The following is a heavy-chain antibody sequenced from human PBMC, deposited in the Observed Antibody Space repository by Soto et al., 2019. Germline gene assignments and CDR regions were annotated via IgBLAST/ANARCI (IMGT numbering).Heavy chain of an antibody. CDR1: GFTFSSYA. V-gene: IGHV3-30-3*01. CDR2: ISYDGSNK. D-gene: IGHD6-19*01. CDR3: MRDIGGCPAY. J-gene: IGHJ4*02. Sequence: GGSLRLSCAASGFTFSSYAMHWVRQAPGKGLEWVAVISYDGSNKYYADSVKGRFTISRDNSKNTLYLQMNSLRAEDTAVYYCMRDIGGCPAYWGQGTLVTGTS.